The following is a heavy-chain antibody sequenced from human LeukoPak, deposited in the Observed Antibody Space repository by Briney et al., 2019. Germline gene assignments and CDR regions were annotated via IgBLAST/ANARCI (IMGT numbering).Heavy chain of an antibody. V-gene: IGHV5-10-1*01. CDR3: ATQTLYSSSWYFDY. CDR2: IDPSDSYT. CDR1: RYSFTSYW. J-gene: IGHJ4*02. D-gene: IGHD6-13*01. Sequence: GESPKISCKGSRYSFTSYWISWVRQMPGKGLEWMGRIDPSDSYTNDSPSFQGHVTISADKSISTAYLQWSSLKASDTAMYYCATQTLYSSSWYFDYWGKGTLVTVST.